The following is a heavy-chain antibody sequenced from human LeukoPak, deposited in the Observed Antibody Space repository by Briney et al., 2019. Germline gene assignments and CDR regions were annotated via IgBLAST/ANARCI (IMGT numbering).Heavy chain of an antibody. CDR2: INHSGST. Sequence: SETLSLTCAVYGGSFSGYYWSWIRQPPGKGLEWVGEINHSGSTNYNPSLKSRVTISVDTTKNKFSLKLSYVTAADAAVYYCARAPYYYASRPPADYWGQGTLVTVSS. CDR1: GGSFSGYY. D-gene: IGHD3-22*01. V-gene: IGHV4-34*01. J-gene: IGHJ4*02. CDR3: ARAPYYYASRPPADY.